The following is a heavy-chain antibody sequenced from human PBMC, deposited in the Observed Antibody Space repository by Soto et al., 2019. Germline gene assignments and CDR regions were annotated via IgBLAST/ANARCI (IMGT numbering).Heavy chain of an antibody. J-gene: IGHJ6*02. CDR2: ISSSSSII. CDR1: GFTFSSYS. V-gene: IGHV3-48*01. CDR3: ARDWGYYYYYGMDV. Sequence: EVQLVESGGGLVQPGGSLRLSCAASGFTFSSYSMNWVRQAPGKGLEWVSYISSSSSIIYYADSVKGRFTISRDNAKNSLYLQMNSLRAEDTAVYYCARDWGYYYYYGMDVWGQGTTVTVSS. D-gene: IGHD3-16*01.